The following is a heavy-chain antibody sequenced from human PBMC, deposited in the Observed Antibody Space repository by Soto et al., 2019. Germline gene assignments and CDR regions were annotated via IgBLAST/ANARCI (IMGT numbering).Heavy chain of an antibody. Sequence: SETLSLTCAVYGGSISSYYWSWIRQPPGKGLEWIGYIYYSGSTNYNPSLKSRVTISVDTSKNQFSLKLSSVTAADTAVYYCARRYGASFDYWGQGTLVTVSS. CDR1: GGSISSYY. CDR2: IYYSGST. J-gene: IGHJ4*02. D-gene: IGHD4-17*01. CDR3: ARRYGASFDY. V-gene: IGHV4-59*01.